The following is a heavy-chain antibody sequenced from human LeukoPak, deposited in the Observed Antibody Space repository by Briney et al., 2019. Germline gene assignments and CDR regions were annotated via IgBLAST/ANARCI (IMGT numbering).Heavy chain of an antibody. D-gene: IGHD6-13*01. J-gene: IGHJ1*01. V-gene: IGHV4-59*01. CDR2: IYYSGST. CDR1: GGSISSYY. CDR3: ARVVSSSWLYFQH. Sequence: SETLSLTCTVSGGSISSYYWSWIRQPPGKGLEWLGYIYYSGSTNYNPSLKSRVTISVDTSKNQFSLKLSSVTAADTAVYYCARVVSSSWLYFQHWGQGTLVTVSS.